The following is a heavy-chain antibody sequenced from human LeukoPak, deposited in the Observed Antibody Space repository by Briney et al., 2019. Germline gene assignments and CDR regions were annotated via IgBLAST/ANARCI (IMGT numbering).Heavy chain of an antibody. J-gene: IGHJ5*02. CDR1: GYTFTSYD. D-gene: IGHD3-22*01. V-gene: IGHV1-8*01. CDR3: ARGLGDYYDSSGPTDGNRP. Sequence: ASVKVSCKASGYTFTSYDINWVRQATGQGLEWMGWMNPNSGNTGYAQKFQGRVTMTRNTSISTAYMELSSLRSEDTAVYYCARGLGDYYDSSGPTDGNRPWGQGTLVTVSS. CDR2: MNPNSGNT.